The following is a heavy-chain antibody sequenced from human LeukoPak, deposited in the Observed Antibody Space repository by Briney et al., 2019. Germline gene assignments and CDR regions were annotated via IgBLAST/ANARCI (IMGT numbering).Heavy chain of an antibody. V-gene: IGHV4-30-2*01. CDR2: IFHSGST. CDR3: ARGTVVAATRPEYFQH. Sequence: SETLSLTCTVSGGSISSGTYYWTWIRQPPGKGLEWIGYIFHSGSTYYNPSLKSRVTILLDRSKNQFSLRLSSVTAADTAVYYCARGTVVAATRPEYFQHWGQGTLVTVSS. D-gene: IGHD2-15*01. J-gene: IGHJ1*01. CDR1: GGSISSGTYY.